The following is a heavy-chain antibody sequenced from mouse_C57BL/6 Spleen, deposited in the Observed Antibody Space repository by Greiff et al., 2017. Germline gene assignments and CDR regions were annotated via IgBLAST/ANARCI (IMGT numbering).Heavy chain of an antibody. Sequence: QVQLQQSGAELARPGASVKLSCKASGYTFTSYGISWVKQRTGQGLEWIGEIYPRSGNTYYNEKFKGKATLTADKSSSTAYMELRGLTSESSAVYFCARRCYGSTYYFDYWGQGTTLTVSS. CDR1: GYTFTSYG. CDR2: IYPRSGNT. J-gene: IGHJ2*01. CDR3: ARRCYGSTYYFDY. V-gene: IGHV1-81*01. D-gene: IGHD1-1*01.